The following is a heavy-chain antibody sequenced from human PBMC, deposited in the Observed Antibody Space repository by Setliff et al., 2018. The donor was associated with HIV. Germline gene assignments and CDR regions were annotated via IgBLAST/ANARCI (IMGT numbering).Heavy chain of an antibody. CDR3: ASGSVYCRNGFCYIGVHKNPDKYYFDY. V-gene: IGHV1-69*05. CDR1: GDTFSNSV. D-gene: IGHD2-8*01. J-gene: IGHJ4*02. Sequence: ASVKVSCKASGDTFSNSVLTWVRQAPGQGLEWMGGSIPLFGTVTYAQGFQGRVTITTDELMTTAYMELTSLRSEDTAVYYCASGSVYCRNGFCYIGVHKNPDKYYFDYWGQGTLVTVSS. CDR2: SIPLFGTV.